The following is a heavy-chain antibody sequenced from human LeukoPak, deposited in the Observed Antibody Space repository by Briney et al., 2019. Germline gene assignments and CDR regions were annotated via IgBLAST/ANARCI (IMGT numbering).Heavy chain of an antibody. CDR1: GGSFSGYY. CDR3: ARGLEAEVAATRSVLGSAFDI. D-gene: IGHD2-15*01. V-gene: IGHV4-34*01. Sequence: SETLSLTCAVYGGSFSGYYWSWIRQPPGKGLEWIGEINHSGSTNYNPSLKSRVTISVDTSKNQFSLKLSSVTAADTAVYYCARGLEAEVAATRSVLGSAFDIWGQGTMVTVSS. CDR2: INHSGST. J-gene: IGHJ3*02.